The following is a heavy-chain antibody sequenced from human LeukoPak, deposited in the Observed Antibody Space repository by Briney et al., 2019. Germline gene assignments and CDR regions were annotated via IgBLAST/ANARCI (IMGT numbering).Heavy chain of an antibody. Sequence: ASVKVSCKASGYTFTSYGISWVRQAPGQGLEWMGRISAYNGNTNYAQKLQGRVTMTTDTSTSTAYMELRSLRSDDTAVYYCARGGLLWFGELEYYFDYWGQGTLVTVSS. V-gene: IGHV1-18*01. CDR2: ISAYNGNT. CDR1: GYTFTSYG. CDR3: ARGGLLWFGELEYYFDY. J-gene: IGHJ4*02. D-gene: IGHD3-10*01.